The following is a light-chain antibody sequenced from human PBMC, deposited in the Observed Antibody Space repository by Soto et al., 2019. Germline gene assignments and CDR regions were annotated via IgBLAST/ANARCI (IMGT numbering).Light chain of an antibody. Sequence: DIQMTQSPSTVSSSVWERITITCRASQTISSWLAWYQQKPGKAPKLLIYNASTLKIGVPSRFSGSGSGTEFTLTISSLQPDDFAAYYCQQYNSYSETFGQGTKVDIK. CDR2: NAS. J-gene: IGKJ1*01. CDR1: QTISSW. CDR3: QQYNSYSET. V-gene: IGKV1-5*03.